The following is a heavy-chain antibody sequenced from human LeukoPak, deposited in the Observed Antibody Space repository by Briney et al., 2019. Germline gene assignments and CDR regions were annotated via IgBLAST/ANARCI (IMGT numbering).Heavy chain of an antibody. Sequence: SETLSLTCTVSGGSISSNSYYWGWIRQPPGKGLEWIGSIYYSGSTYYNPSLKSRVTISVDTSKNQFSLKLSSVTAADTAVYYCARLSLTYDSSGYYYLGWFDPWGQGTLVTVSS. J-gene: IGHJ5*02. CDR1: GGSISSNSYY. V-gene: IGHV4-39*01. CDR3: ARLSLTYDSSGYYYLGWFDP. D-gene: IGHD3-22*01. CDR2: IYYSGST.